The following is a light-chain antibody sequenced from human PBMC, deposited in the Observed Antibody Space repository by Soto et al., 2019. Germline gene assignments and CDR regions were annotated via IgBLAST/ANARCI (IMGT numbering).Light chain of an antibody. CDR2: DVS. J-gene: IGLJ1*01. V-gene: IGLV2-14*01. Sequence: QSALTQPASVSGSPGQSITISCTGTTSDVGRYNYVSWYQQHPGEAPKLIIYDVSNRPSGVSNRFSGSKSGNTASLTISGLQAEDEADYYCSSYTSTSTYVFGTGTKVTVL. CDR1: TSDVGRYNY. CDR3: SSYTSTSTYV.